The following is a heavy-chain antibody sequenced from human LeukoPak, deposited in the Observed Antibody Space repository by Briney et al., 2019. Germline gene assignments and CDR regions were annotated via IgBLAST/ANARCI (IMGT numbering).Heavy chain of an antibody. J-gene: IGHJ4*02. CDR3: ARGRRGHSYGFDY. CDR1: GGSFSGYY. Sequence: SETLSLTCAVYGGSFSGYYWSWIRQPPGKGLEWIGEINHSGSTNYNPSLKSRVTISVDTSKNQFSLKLSSVTAADTAVYYCARGRRGHSYGFDYWGQGTLVTVSS. CDR2: INHSGST. V-gene: IGHV4-34*01. D-gene: IGHD5-18*01.